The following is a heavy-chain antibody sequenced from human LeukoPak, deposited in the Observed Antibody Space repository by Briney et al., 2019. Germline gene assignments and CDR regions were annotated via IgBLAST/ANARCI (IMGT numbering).Heavy chain of an antibody. D-gene: IGHD2-2*01. J-gene: IGHJ4*02. V-gene: IGHV4-30-4*01. CDR1: GGSISSGDYY. Sequence: PSQTLSLTCTVSGGSISSGDYYWSWIRQPPGKGLEWIGYIYYSGSTYYNPSLKSRVTISVDTSKNQFSLKLSSVTAADTAVYYCARGCSSTNCPVDYWGQGTLVTVSS. CDR3: ARGCSSTNCPVDY. CDR2: IYYSGST.